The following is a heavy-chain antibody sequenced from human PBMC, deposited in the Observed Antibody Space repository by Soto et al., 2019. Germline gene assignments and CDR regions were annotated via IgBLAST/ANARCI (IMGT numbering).Heavy chain of an antibody. Sequence: GSSVKVSCKASGYTFTSYAMHWVRQAPGQRLEWMGWINAGNGNTKYSQKFQGRVTITRDTSASTAYMELSSLRSEDTAVYYCARVGYYYDSSGYLGYWGQGTLVTVSS. J-gene: IGHJ4*02. CDR2: INAGNGNT. CDR3: ARVGYYYDSSGYLGY. D-gene: IGHD3-22*01. CDR1: GYTFTSYA. V-gene: IGHV1-3*01.